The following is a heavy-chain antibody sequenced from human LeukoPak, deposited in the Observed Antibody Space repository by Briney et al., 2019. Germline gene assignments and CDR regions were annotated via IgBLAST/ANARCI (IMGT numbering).Heavy chain of an antibody. V-gene: IGHV3-74*01. CDR1: GFTFSSFW. Sequence: GGSLRLSCAASGFTFSSFWMHWVRQAPGKGLVWVSRVNSDGSSTSYADSVKGRFTISRDNAKNTLYLQMNSLRAADTAVYYCARENYLNHMDFHWGQGTLVTVSS. CDR3: ARENYLNHMDFH. CDR2: VNSDGSST. J-gene: IGHJ4*02. D-gene: IGHD1-14*01.